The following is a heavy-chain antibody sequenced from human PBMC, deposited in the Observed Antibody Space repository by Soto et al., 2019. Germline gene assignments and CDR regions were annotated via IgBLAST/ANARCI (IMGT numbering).Heavy chain of an antibody. CDR1: GFTFSSYA. CDR3: ARSPCSSTSSHPLDV. J-gene: IGHJ6*02. V-gene: IGHV3-30-3*01. Sequence: GSLRLSCAASGFTFSSYAMHWVRQAPGKGLEWVAVISYDGSNKYYADSVKGRFTISRDNSKNTLYLQMNSLRAEDTAVYYCARSPCSSTSSHPLDVWGQGTTVTVS. D-gene: IGHD2-2*01. CDR2: ISYDGSNK.